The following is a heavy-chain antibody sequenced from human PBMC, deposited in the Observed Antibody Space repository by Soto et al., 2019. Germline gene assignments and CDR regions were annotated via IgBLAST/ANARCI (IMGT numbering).Heavy chain of an antibody. CDR3: GRGRSGELVIFY. V-gene: IGHV1-2*02. CDR2: IGPKSGGT. Sequence: QVQLVQSGAEVKKPGSSVKVSCKASGYTFSGYYIHWVRQAPGQAPEWVGEIGPKSGGTRYAQKFQGRVTMTKDTSITTVYMELRNLSPDDTAVYFCGRGRSGELVIFYWGQGTLVTVHS. CDR1: GYTFSGYY. D-gene: IGHD1-26*01. J-gene: IGHJ4*02.